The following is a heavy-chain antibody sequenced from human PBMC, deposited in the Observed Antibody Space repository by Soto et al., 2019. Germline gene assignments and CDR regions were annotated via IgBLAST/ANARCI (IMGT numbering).Heavy chain of an antibody. Sequence: SVKVSCKASGGTFSDSVTSWVRQAPGQGLEWMGGIVPIFGKANLAEKFQDRVTITADESTSTAYMKLSSLRSEDTAVYYCARGRDGSNYYFDYWGQGTLVTVSS. CDR1: GGTFSDSV. D-gene: IGHD3-10*01. CDR2: IVPIFGKA. CDR3: ARGRDGSNYYFDY. V-gene: IGHV1-69*13. J-gene: IGHJ4*02.